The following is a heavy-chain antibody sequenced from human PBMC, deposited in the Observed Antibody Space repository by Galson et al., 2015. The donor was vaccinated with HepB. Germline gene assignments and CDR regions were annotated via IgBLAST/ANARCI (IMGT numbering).Heavy chain of an antibody. Sequence: SLRLSCAASGFTFSGSAIHWVRQASGKGPEWVGRIKSKANNYATSYVPSLKGRSTISRDDSKNTAYLHMKSLKTEDTAVYCCTRLGDFSGYSSSWGQGTLVTVSS. CDR3: TRLGDFSGYSSS. CDR1: GFTFSGSA. CDR2: IKSKANNYAT. D-gene: IGHD6-13*01. J-gene: IGHJ4*02. V-gene: IGHV3-73*01.